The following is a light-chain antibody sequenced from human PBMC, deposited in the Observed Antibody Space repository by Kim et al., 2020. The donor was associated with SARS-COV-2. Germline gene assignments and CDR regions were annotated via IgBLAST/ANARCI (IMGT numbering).Light chain of an antibody. J-gene: IGKJ2*01. Sequence: DIQMTQSPSTLSASVGDTVTISCRASQSFNYWLAWYQQKPGKAPKLLIYRASSLASGVPSRFSGSASGTEFTLTISSLQPDDFATYYCQQYNTYPYTFGQGTKLEI. CDR2: RAS. V-gene: IGKV1-5*03. CDR3: QQYNTYPYT. CDR1: QSFNYW.